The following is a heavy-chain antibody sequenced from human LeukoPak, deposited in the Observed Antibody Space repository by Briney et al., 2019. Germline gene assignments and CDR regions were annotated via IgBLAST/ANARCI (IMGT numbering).Heavy chain of an antibody. CDR1: GGSISSGSYY. J-gene: IGHJ4*02. V-gene: IGHV4-61*02. CDR3: ARGPKWEPYSGEVLPKFDY. D-gene: IGHD1-26*01. Sequence: SETLSLTCTVSGGSISSGSYYWSWIRQPAGKGLEWIGRIYTSGSTNYNPSLKSRVTISVDASKNQFSLKLSSVTAADTAVYYCARGPKWEPYSGEVLPKFDYWGQGTLVTVSS. CDR2: IYTSGST.